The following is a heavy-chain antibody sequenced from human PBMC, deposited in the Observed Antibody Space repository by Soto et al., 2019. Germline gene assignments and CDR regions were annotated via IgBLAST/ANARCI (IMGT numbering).Heavy chain of an antibody. J-gene: IGHJ3*02. CDR3: ARQTHNYDILTGYYIEGGAFDI. V-gene: IGHV4-59*08. Sequence: SETLSLTCTVSGGSISSYYWSWIRQPPGKGLEWIGYIYYSGSTNYNPSLKSRINISVDTSKNQLSLKLSSVTAADTAVFYCARQTHNYDILTGYYIEGGAFDIWGQGTMVTVSS. D-gene: IGHD3-9*01. CDR2: IYYSGST. CDR1: GGSISSYY.